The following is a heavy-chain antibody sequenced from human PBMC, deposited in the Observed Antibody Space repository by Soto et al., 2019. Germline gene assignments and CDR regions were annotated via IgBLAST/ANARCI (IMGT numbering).Heavy chain of an antibody. CDR3: AHFPDSRLRYFDSYYMDV. CDR2: IYWDDDK. D-gene: IGHD3-9*01. CDR1: GFSLSTSGVG. V-gene: IGHV2-5*02. Sequence: QITLKESGPTLVKPTQTLTLTCTFSGFSLSTSGVGVGWIRQPPGKALEWLALIYWDDDKRYSPSLKSRLTITQDTSKNQVVLTITNMDPVDTATYYCAHFPDSRLRYFDSYYMDVWGKGTTVTVSS. J-gene: IGHJ6*03.